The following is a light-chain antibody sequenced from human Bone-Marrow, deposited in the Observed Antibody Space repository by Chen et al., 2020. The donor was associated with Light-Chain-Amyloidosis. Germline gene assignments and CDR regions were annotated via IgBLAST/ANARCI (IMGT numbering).Light chain of an antibody. V-gene: IGKV3-15*01. CDR3: QQYNNWPLT. CDR1: QSVSSN. CDR2: GAS. J-gene: IGKJ2*01. Sequence: EVVLTQYPATLSLSPGERATLSCRASQSVSSNLAWYQQKPGQAPRLLIYGASTRATGIPARFSGSGSGTEFTLTISSLQSEDFAVYYCQQYNNWPLTVGQGTKLEIK.